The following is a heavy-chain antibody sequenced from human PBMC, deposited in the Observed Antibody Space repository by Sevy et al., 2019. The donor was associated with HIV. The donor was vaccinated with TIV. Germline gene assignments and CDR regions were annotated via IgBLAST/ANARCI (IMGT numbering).Heavy chain of an antibody. D-gene: IGHD3-10*01. V-gene: IGHV1-2*02. CDR1: EYTFTGYY. J-gene: IGHJ4*02. CDR2: IIPSSGGT. Sequence: ASVKVSCKASEYTFTGYYIHWVRQAPGQGLEWMGWIIPSSGGTNYGQKFLGRVTMTRDTSISTAYLELHRLTSDDTAVYYCTRSVYGSGTYLNDHWGQGTLVTVS. CDR3: TRSVYGSGTYLNDH.